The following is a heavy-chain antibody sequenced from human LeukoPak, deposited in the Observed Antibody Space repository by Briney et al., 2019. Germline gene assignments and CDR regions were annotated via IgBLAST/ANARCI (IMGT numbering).Heavy chain of an antibody. CDR3: ARHSIAAAIFDP. Sequence: SETLSLXCTVSGGSISSSSYYWGWIRQPPGKGLEWIGSIYYSGITYYNPSLKSRVTISVDTSKNQFSLKLSSVTAADTAVYYCARHSIAAAIFDPWGQGTLVTVSS. CDR1: GGSISSSSYY. J-gene: IGHJ5*02. V-gene: IGHV4-39*01. CDR2: IYYSGIT. D-gene: IGHD6-13*01.